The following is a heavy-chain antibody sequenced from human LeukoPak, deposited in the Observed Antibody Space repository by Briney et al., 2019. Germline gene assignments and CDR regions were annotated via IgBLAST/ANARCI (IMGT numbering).Heavy chain of an antibody. J-gene: IGHJ4*02. CDR3: ARDLLNEGNHLDY. CDR2: INHSGST. V-gene: IGHV4-34*01. CDR1: GGSFSGYY. Sequence: PSETLSLTCAVYGGSFSGYYWSWIRQPPGKGLEWIGEINHSGSTNYNPSLKSRVTISVDTSKNQFSLKLSSVTAADTAAYYCARDLLNEGNHLDYWGQGTLVTVSS. D-gene: IGHD4-23*01.